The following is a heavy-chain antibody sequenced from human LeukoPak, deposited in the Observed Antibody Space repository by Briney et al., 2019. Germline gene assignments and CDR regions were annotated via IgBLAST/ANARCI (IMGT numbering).Heavy chain of an antibody. CDR2: ISYDGSNK. J-gene: IGHJ4*02. V-gene: IGHV3-30-3*01. CDR1: GFTFSSYA. CDR3: ARDRGLWFGELLDY. Sequence: GRSLRLSCAASGFTFSSYAMHWVRQAPGKGLEWVAVISYDGSNKYYADSVKGRFTISRDNSKNTLYLQMNSLRAEDTAVYYCARDRGLWFGELLDYWGPGTLVTVSS. D-gene: IGHD3-10*01.